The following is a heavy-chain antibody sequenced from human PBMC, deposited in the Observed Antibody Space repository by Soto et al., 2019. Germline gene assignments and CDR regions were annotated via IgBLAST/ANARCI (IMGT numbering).Heavy chain of an antibody. CDR2: IIPVFGSA. Sequence: QVQLAQSGAEVKKPGSSVKVSCNASGGTFSRYSISWVRQAPGQGLEWMGVIIPVFGSANYAQKCQGRVTITADESTTTAYVELSSLRAADTAVYYCARGSEDSSSSGVFHPWGQGTLVTVSP. D-gene: IGHD3-22*01. CDR3: ARGSEDSSSSGVFHP. J-gene: IGHJ5*02. CDR1: GGTFSRYS. V-gene: IGHV1-69*01.